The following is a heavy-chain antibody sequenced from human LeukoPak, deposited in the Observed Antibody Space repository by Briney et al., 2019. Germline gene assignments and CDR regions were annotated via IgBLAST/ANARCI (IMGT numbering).Heavy chain of an antibody. J-gene: IGHJ4*02. CDR1: GYIFTNHG. D-gene: IGHD1-1*01. Sequence: ASVKVSCKASGYIFTNHGISWVRQAPGQGLAWMGWITTSNGNTKYAQKLQGRVTMTTDTSTTTAYMELRSLTSDDTAVYYCARVEAGFHDYWGQGTMVTVSS. CDR2: ITTSNGNT. V-gene: IGHV1-18*01. CDR3: ARVEAGFHDY.